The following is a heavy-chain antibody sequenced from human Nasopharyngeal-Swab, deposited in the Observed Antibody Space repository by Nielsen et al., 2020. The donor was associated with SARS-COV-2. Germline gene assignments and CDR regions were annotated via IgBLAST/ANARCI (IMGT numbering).Heavy chain of an antibody. J-gene: IGHJ3*02. CDR2: IIPIFGTA. V-gene: IGHV1-69*06. Sequence: WVRQAPGQGLEWMGGIIPIFGTANYAQKFQGRVTITADKSTSTAYMELSSLRSEDTAVYYCARAYYYDSSGYWDAFDIWGQGIMVTVSS. CDR3: ARAYYYDSSGYWDAFDI. D-gene: IGHD3-22*01.